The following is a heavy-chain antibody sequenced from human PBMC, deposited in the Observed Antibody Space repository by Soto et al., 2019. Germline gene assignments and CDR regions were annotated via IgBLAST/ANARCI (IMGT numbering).Heavy chain of an antibody. CDR2: ISGSGGST. CDR1: GFTFSSYA. CDR3: AKDPLPYSGYDFDY. V-gene: IGHV3-23*01. J-gene: IGHJ4*02. Sequence: GGSLRLSCAASGFTFSSYAMSWVRQAPGKGLEWVSAISGSGGSTYSADSVKGRFTISRDNSKDTLYLQMNSLRAEDTAVYYCAKDPLPYSGYDFDYWGQGTLVTVSS. D-gene: IGHD5-12*01.